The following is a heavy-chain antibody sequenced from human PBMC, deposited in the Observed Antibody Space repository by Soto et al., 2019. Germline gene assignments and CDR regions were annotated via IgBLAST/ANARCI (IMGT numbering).Heavy chain of an antibody. V-gene: IGHV3-33*01. CDR3: ARVSRSGYYPKY. CDR2: IWYDGNNK. J-gene: IGHJ4*02. CDR1: GFTFSSYG. D-gene: IGHD3-3*01. Sequence: PGGSLRLSCAACGFTFSSYGMHWVRQAPGKGLEWVAVIWYDGNNKYYADSVKGRFTISRDNSKNTLYLQMNSLRAEDTAIYYCARVSRSGYYPKYWGQGTLVTLSS.